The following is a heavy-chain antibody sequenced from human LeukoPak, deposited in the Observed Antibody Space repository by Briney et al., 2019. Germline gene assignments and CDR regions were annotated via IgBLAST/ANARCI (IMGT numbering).Heavy chain of an antibody. CDR3: GRSSRYFDWLYFDY. J-gene: IGHJ4*02. V-gene: IGHV1-2*02. Sequence: GASVKVSCKASGYTFTGYYMHWVRQAPGQGLEWMGWINPNSGGTNYAQKFQGRVTMTRDTSISTAYMELSRLRSDDTAVYYCGRSSRYFDWLYFDYWGQGTLVTVSS. CDR2: INPNSGGT. D-gene: IGHD3-9*01. CDR1: GYTFTGYY.